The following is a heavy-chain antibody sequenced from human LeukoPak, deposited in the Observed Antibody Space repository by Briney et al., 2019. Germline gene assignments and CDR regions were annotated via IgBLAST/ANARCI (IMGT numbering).Heavy chain of an antibody. J-gene: IGHJ4*02. CDR3: ATSRNWGSPGDY. V-gene: IGHV3-48*04. Sequence: GGSLRLSCAASGFTFSSYSMNWVRQAPGKGLEWVSNISSSSSTIYYADTVKGRFTISRDNAKNSLYLQMNSLRAEDTAVYYCATSRNWGSPGDYWGQGTLVTVSS. CDR1: GFTFSSYS. CDR2: ISSSSSTI. D-gene: IGHD7-27*01.